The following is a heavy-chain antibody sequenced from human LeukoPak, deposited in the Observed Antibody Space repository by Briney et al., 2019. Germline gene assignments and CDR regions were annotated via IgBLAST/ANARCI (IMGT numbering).Heavy chain of an antibody. CDR2: IYYSGST. V-gene: IGHV4-59*01. D-gene: IGHD3-22*01. Sequence: SETLSLTCTVSGGSISSYYWSWIRQPPGKGLEWIGYIYYSGSTNYNPSLKGRVTISVDTSKNQFSLKLSSVTAADTAVYYCARVSGYYDSSGYPYYFDYWGQGTLVTVSS. CDR3: ARVSGYYDSSGYPYYFDY. CDR1: GGSISSYY. J-gene: IGHJ4*02.